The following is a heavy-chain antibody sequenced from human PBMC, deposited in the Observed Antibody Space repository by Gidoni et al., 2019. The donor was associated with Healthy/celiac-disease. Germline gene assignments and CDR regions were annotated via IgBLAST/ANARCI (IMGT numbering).Heavy chain of an antibody. V-gene: IGHV3-11*06. CDR3: AREGRAGTIDY. J-gene: IGHJ4*02. CDR2: ISSSSSYT. D-gene: IGHD6-13*01. CDR1: GFTFSDYY. Sequence: QVQLLESGGGLVKPGGSLSLSCAASGFTFSDYYMSWIRQAPGKGLEWVSYISSSSSYTNYADSVKGRFTISRDNAKNSLYLQMNSLRAEDTAVYYCAREGRAGTIDYWGQGTLVTVSS.